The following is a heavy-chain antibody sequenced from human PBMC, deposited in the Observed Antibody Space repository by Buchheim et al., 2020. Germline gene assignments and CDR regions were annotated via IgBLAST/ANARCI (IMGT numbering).Heavy chain of an antibody. V-gene: IGHV3-72*01. Sequence: EVQLVESGGGLVQPGGSLRLSCAASGFDFSEYYMNWVRQAPGKGLEWVGRTKNKANTYTADYAASVKGRFTISRDESKNSLHLQMNSLKTEDTAVYYCTRERLRQMYSDCWGQGAL. CDR1: GFDFSEYY. CDR3: TRERLRQMYSDC. CDR2: TKNKANTYTA. J-gene: IGHJ4*02.